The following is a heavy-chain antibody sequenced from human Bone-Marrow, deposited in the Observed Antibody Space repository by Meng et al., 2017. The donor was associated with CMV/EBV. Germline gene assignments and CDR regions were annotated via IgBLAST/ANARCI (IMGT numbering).Heavy chain of an antibody. CDR3: AREYYDFWSGPLDYYYYGMDV. Sequence: GESLKISCAASGFTFSSYSMNWVRQAPGKGLEWVSYISSSSSTIYYADSVKGRFTISRDNSKNTLYLQMNSLRAEDTAVYYCAREYYDFWSGPLDYYYYGMDVWGQGTTVTVSS. CDR2: ISSSSSTI. D-gene: IGHD3-3*01. J-gene: IGHJ6*02. V-gene: IGHV3-48*01. CDR1: GFTFSSYS.